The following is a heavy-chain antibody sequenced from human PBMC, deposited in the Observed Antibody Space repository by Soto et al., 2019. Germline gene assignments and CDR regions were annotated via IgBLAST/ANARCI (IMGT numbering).Heavy chain of an antibody. CDR3: ARVGWEDDSSGSFDY. Sequence: SETLSLTCTGSGGSVSSGSYYWSWIRQPPGKGLEWIGYIYYSGSTNYNPSLKSRVTISVDTSKNQFSLKLSSVTAADTAVYYCARVGWEDDSSGSFDYWGQGTLVTVSS. J-gene: IGHJ4*02. CDR1: GGSVSSGSYY. V-gene: IGHV4-61*01. D-gene: IGHD3-22*01. CDR2: IYYSGST.